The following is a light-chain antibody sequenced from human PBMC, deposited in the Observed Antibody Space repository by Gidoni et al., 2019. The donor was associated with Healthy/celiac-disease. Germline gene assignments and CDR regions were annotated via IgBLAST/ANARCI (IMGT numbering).Light chain of an antibody. V-gene: IGKV3-15*01. CDR2: GAS. CDR3: QQYNNWPSRT. CDR1: QSVSSN. Sequence: EIVLTQSPATLSVSPGERATLSCRASQSVSSNFAGYQQKPGQAPRLLIYGASTRATASPARCSGSGSGTEFTLTISSRQSEEFAVDYCQQYNNWPSRTFGQGTKVEIK. J-gene: IGKJ1*01.